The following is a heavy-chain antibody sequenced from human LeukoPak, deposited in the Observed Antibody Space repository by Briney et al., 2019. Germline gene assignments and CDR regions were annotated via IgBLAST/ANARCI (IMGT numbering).Heavy chain of an antibody. CDR1: GYTVISYY. V-gene: IGHV1-46*01. D-gene: IGHD1-26*01. J-gene: IGHJ4*02. CDR2: INPTGGST. CDR3: ARRGSYYNVADY. Sequence: ASVKVSCTASGYTVISYYLHWVRQAPGQGLKWMGIINPTGGSTSYAQKFQNRVNMTRDTSTSTVYLELSSLRSEDTAMYYCARRGSYYNVADYWGQGTLVTVSP.